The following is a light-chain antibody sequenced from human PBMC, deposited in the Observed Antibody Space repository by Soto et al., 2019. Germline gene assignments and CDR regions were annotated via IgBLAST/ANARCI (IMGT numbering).Light chain of an antibody. V-gene: IGKV1-9*01. CDR3: LQVDRPPLT. CDR1: QDITKY. Sequence: DIQLTQSPSFLSASIGDRVSLSCRASQDITKYLAWYQQKPGRAPKLLIYSASTLHVGVPARFSGGGSGTEFTLTINSLQAEDFATEYCLQVDRPPLTFGGGTKVEIK. CDR2: SAS. J-gene: IGKJ4*01.